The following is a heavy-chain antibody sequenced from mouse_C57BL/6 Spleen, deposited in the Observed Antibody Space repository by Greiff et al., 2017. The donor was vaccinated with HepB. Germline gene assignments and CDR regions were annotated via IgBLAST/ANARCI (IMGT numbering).Heavy chain of an antibody. CDR1: GYTFTDYE. D-gene: IGHD2-3*01. V-gene: IGHV1-15*01. CDR2: IDPETGGT. CDR3: TRDDGYYRVDY. Sequence: VKLQESGAELVRPGASVTLSCKASGYTFTDYEMHWVKQTPVHGLEWIGAIDPETGGTAYNQKFKGKAILTADKSSSTAYMELRSLTSEDSAVYYCTRDDGYYRVDYWGQGTTLTVSS. J-gene: IGHJ2*01.